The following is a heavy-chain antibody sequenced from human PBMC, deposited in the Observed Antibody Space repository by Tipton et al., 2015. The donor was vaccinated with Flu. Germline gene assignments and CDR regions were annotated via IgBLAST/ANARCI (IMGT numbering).Heavy chain of an antibody. V-gene: IGHV4-39*07. CDR3: ERDSPYDSSGYYSDY. J-gene: IGHJ4*02. Sequence: TLSLTCTVSGGSISSTYYWGWIRQPPGKGLEWVGSIFYSGSFSGGSTYYNPSLKSRVTISVDTSKNQFSLKLSSVTAAVTAIYYCERDSPYDSSGYYSDYSGQGTQVTVSS. CDR1: GGSISSTYY. D-gene: IGHD3-22*01. CDR2: IFYSGSFSGGST.